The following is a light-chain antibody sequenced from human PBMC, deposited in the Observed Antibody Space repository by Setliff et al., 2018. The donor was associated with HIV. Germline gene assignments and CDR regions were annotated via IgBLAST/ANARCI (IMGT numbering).Light chain of an antibody. Sequence: QSVLTQPASVSGSPGQSITISCSGSSSDVGSYNFVSWYQQLPGKAPQVIIYDVSRRPSGVSSRFSGSKSGNTASLAISGLQAEDEAGYYCCSYAGSSTFIFGGGTKVTVL. CDR2: DVS. J-gene: IGLJ2*01. V-gene: IGLV2-23*02. CDR1: SSDVGSYNF. CDR3: CSYAGSSTFI.